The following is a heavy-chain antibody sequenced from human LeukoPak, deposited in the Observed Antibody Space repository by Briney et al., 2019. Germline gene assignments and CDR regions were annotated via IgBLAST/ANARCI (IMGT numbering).Heavy chain of an antibody. J-gene: IGHJ3*02. V-gene: IGHV3-30*18. Sequence: GGSLRLSCAASGFTFSSYGMPWVRQAPGKGLEWVAVISYDGSNKYYADSVKGRFTISRDNSENTLYLQMNSLRAEDTAVYYCAKAFEVVILLGSDAFDIWGQGTMVTVSS. CDR2: ISYDGSNK. CDR1: GFTFSSYG. CDR3: AKAFEVVILLGSDAFDI. D-gene: IGHD3-3*01.